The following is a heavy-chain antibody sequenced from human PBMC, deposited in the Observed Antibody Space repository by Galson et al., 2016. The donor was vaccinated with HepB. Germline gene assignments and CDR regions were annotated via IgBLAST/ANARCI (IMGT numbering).Heavy chain of an antibody. CDR1: GFTFSSSG. J-gene: IGHJ1*01. D-gene: IGHD2-2*01. CDR2: IWYDGGDK. Sequence: SLRLSCAASGFTFSSSGIHWVRQAPGKGLEWVAVIWYDGGDKYYADSVRGRFIISRDNSKHTVFLQMNRLRAEDTAVYYCAKDPSQFCSSVSCQRAYLLHWGQGTMVTVTS. CDR3: AKDPSQFCSSVSCQRAYLLH. V-gene: IGHV3-33*03.